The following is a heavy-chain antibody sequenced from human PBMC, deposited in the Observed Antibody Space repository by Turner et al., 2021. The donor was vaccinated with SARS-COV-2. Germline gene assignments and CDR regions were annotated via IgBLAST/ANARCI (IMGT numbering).Heavy chain of an antibody. V-gene: IGHV3-21*01. CDR1: GFTFSTYS. CDR3: ARARWHYYDSSGYYPDAFDI. Sequence: EVQLVESGGGLVKPGGSLRLSCAASGFTFSTYSMNWVRQAPGKGLEWVSSISSSSSYIYYAESVKGRFTISRDNAKNSLYLQMNSLRAEDTAVYYCARARWHYYDSSGYYPDAFDIWGQGTMVTVSS. D-gene: IGHD3-22*01. J-gene: IGHJ3*02. CDR2: ISSSSSYI.